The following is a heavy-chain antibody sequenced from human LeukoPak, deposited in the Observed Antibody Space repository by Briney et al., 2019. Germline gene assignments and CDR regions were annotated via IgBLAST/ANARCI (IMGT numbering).Heavy chain of an antibody. Sequence: PSETLSLTCTVSGGSISSYYWSWIRQPPGKGLEWIGYIYYSGSTNYNPSLKSRVTLSVDTSKNQFSPKLSSVTAADTAVYYCARDQLGYCSSTSCTPLGWFDPWGQGTLVTVSS. CDR1: GGSISSYY. J-gene: IGHJ5*02. V-gene: IGHV4-59*12. D-gene: IGHD2-2*01. CDR2: IYYSGST. CDR3: ARDQLGYCSSTSCTPLGWFDP.